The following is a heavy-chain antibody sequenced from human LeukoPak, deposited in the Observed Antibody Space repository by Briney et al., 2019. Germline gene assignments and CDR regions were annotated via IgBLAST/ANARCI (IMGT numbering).Heavy chain of an antibody. CDR3: ARGQEYYYGSGSDY. D-gene: IGHD3-10*01. Sequence: PGGSLRLSCAASGFTFSSYSMNWVRQAPGKGLEWVSSSSSSSSYIYYADSVKGRFTISRDNAKNSLYLQMNSLRAEDTAVYYCARGQEYYYGSGSDYWGQGTLVTVSS. CDR2: SSSSSSYI. CDR1: GFTFSSYS. V-gene: IGHV3-21*01. J-gene: IGHJ4*02.